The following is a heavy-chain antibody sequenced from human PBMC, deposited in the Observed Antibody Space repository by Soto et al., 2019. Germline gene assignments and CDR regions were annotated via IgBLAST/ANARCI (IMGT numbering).Heavy chain of an antibody. V-gene: IGHV3-15*01. Sequence: SGGSLRLSCAASGFTFTNAWMSWVRQAPGKGLEWVARIKSKTDGGTTDYATPVKGRFTISRDDSKNTLYLQMNSLKIEDTAVSYCITDGPDGRAYWGQGT. CDR2: IKSKTDGGTT. CDR1: GFTFTNAW. J-gene: IGHJ4*02. CDR3: ITDGPDGRAY.